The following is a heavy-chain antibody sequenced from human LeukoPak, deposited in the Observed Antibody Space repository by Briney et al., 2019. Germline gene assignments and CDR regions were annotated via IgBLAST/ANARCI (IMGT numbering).Heavy chain of an antibody. D-gene: IGHD1-1*01. CDR1: GYTFTSYA. CDR2: INAGNGNT. Sequence: ASVKVSCKASGYTFTSYAMHWVRQAPGRRLEWMGWINAGNGNTKYSQKFQGRVTITRDTSASTAYMELSSLRSEDTTVYYCARATGNVYYYYGMDVWGKGTTVTVSS. CDR3: ARATGNVYYYYGMDV. J-gene: IGHJ6*04. V-gene: IGHV1-3*01.